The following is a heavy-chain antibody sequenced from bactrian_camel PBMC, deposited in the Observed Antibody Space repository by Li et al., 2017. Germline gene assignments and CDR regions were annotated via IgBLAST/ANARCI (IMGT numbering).Heavy chain of an antibody. J-gene: IGHJ4*01. CDR2: IGGWLSGT. CDR1: GFTFSTYP. Sequence: HVQLVESGGGLVQPGGSLRLSCAASGFTFSTYPMSWVRQAPGKGLEWVSTIGGWLSGTYYADSVKGRFTISRDNAKNTVYLQMNALTSEDTALYYCAAQVVDEWVLGGHAGLYWGQGTQVTVS. D-gene: IGHD3*01. CDR3: AAQVVDEWVLGGHAGLY. V-gene: IGHV3S39*01.